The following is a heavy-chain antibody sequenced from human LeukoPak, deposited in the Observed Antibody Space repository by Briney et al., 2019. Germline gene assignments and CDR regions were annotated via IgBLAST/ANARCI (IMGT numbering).Heavy chain of an antibody. V-gene: IGHV3-23*01. Sequence: PGGSLRLSCAASGFTFSDYATSWVRQALGKGLKWVSVISVSGGSTYNVDPVKGRFTISRDNSKNTLYLQMNRLRAEDTAVYYCAKSVESAVTTNPYFDYWGQGILVTVSS. CDR3: AKSVESAVTTNPYFDY. CDR1: GFTFSDYA. D-gene: IGHD4-17*01. CDR2: ISVSGGST. J-gene: IGHJ4*02.